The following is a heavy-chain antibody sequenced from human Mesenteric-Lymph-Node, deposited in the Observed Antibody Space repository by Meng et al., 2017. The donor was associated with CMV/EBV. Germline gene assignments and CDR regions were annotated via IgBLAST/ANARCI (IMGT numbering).Heavy chain of an antibody. J-gene: IGHJ4*02. CDR1: GYTFTTYE. CDR3: ARRCSSTSCYKQGIL. CDR2: MNPKSGSA. V-gene: IGHV1-8*01. Sequence: SGYTFTTYELNWVRQASGQGLEWVGWMNPKSGSADYAQKFQDRVTLTRDTSKSTAYLEMSSLRSDDTAVYYCARRCSSTSCYKQGILWGQGTLVTVSS. D-gene: IGHD2-2*02.